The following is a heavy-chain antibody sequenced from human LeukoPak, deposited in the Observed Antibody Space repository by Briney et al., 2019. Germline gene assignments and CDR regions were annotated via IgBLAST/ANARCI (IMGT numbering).Heavy chain of an antibody. Sequence: GGSLRLSCAASGFTFSSHAMSWVRQAPGKGREWGSGISGSGGSTNYADSVKGRVTISRENSKNTLYLQMNSLRAEDTAVYYCARSGSGWAFDIWGQGTMVTVSS. CDR1: GFTFSSHA. V-gene: IGHV3-23*01. J-gene: IGHJ3*02. D-gene: IGHD3-3*01. CDR3: ARSGSGWAFDI. CDR2: ISGSGGST.